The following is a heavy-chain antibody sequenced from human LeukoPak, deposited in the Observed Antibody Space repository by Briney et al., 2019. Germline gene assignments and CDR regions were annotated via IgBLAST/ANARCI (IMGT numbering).Heavy chain of an antibody. V-gene: IGHV4-34*01. CDR1: GGSFSGYY. CDR2: INHSGST. Sequence: SETLSLTCAVYGGSFSGYYWSWTRQPPGKGLEWIGEINHSGSTNYNPSLKSRVTISVDTSKNQFSLKLSSVTAADTAVYYCARVGDYGDYDWFDPWGQGTLVTASS. D-gene: IGHD4-17*01. J-gene: IGHJ5*02. CDR3: ARVGDYGDYDWFDP.